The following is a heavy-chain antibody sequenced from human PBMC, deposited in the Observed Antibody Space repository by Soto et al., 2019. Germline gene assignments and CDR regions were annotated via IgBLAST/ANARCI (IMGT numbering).Heavy chain of an antibody. V-gene: IGHV3-30-3*01. J-gene: IGHJ4*02. CDR3: AREVPLGH. D-gene: IGHD3-16*01. CDR1: GFTFSGYA. CDR2: ISYDGSLK. Sequence: QVQLVESGGDVVQPGVSLRVSCAAAGFTFSGYAMHWVSQAPGKWLEWVAFISYDGSLKYYADSVKGRFTTSRDNSQNTLYLQMNSLRPEDTAVYYCAREVPLGHWGQGALVTVSS.